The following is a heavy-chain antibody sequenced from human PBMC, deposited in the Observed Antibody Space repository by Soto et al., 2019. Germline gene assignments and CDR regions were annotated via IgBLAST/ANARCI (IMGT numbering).Heavy chain of an antibody. Sequence: QVQLQESGPGLVKPSETLSLTCTVSGGSISSYNWSWIRQPPGKGLEWIGYIYYSGSTNYNPSLKSPVTLSVDTSKNPFSLKLSSVTAAAKAVYYCSGEQDHYYYGMDVLGQRTTVTASS. CDR2: IYYSGST. CDR1: GGSISSYN. V-gene: IGHV4-59*01. CDR3: SGEQDHYYYGMDV. J-gene: IGHJ6*02.